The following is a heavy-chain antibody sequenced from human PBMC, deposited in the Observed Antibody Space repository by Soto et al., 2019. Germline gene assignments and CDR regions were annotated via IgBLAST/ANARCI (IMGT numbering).Heavy chain of an antibody. CDR2: IYYSGST. CDR3: ARLPSVTDYYGSGSYLWYMDV. D-gene: IGHD3-10*01. Sequence: SETLSLTCTVSGGSISSSSYYWGWIRQPPGKGLEWIGSIYYSGSTYYNPSLKSRVTISVDTSKNQFSLKLSSVTAADTAVYYCARLPSVTDYYGSGSYLWYMDVWGKGTTVTVSS. V-gene: IGHV4-39*01. J-gene: IGHJ6*03. CDR1: GGSISSSSYY.